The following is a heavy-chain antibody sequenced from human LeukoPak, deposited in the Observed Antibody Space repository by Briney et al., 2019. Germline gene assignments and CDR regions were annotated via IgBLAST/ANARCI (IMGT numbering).Heavy chain of an antibody. CDR2: ISVGNGDS. V-gene: IGHV1-3*03. Sequence: ASVNVSCEASGYTFTSYTIHWVRQAPGQSLEWMGWISVGNGDSKCSQEFQCRVTLTRDTSATRAYLEVSSLRPEDMAVYYCARERGIRDAFDFWGPGTMVTVSS. CDR1: GYTFTSYT. CDR3: ARERGIRDAFDF. J-gene: IGHJ3*01. D-gene: IGHD1-14*01.